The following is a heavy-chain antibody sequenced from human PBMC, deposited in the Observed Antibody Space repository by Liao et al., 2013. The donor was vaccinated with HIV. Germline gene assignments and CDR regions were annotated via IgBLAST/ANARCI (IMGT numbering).Heavy chain of an antibody. J-gene: IGHJ3*02. V-gene: IGHV4-59*10. D-gene: IGHD1-1*01. CDR2: IYTSGST. CDR3: ARAGGAFHAFDI. Sequence: QVQLQQWGAGLLKPSETLSLSCTVSGTSITNYYWSWIRQPAGKGLELIGQIYTSGSTNYNPSLKSRVTMSIDTPKKQFSLKLSSVTAADTAVYYCARAGGAFHAFDIWGRGTMVTVSS. CDR1: GTSITNYY.